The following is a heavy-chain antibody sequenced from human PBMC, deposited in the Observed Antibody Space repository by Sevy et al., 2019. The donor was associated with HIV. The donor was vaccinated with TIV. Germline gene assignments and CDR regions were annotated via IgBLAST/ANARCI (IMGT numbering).Heavy chain of an antibody. Sequence: SETLSLTCTVSGGSISSGNYYWSWIRQPAGKGLEWIGRIYTSGSTNYNPSLKSRVTISVDTSKNQFSLKLSSVTAADTAVHYCARESGDCSSTSCYEGVFDYWGQGTLVTVS. CDR3: ARESGDCSSTSCYEGVFDY. J-gene: IGHJ4*02. CDR2: IYTSGST. D-gene: IGHD2-2*01. CDR1: GGSISSGNYY. V-gene: IGHV4-61*02.